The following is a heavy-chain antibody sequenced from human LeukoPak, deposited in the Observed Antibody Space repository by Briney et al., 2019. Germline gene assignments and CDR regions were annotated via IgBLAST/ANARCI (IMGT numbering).Heavy chain of an antibody. Sequence: GGSLRLSCAASGFTFSTYAMSWVRQAPGKGLEWVAVISYDGSNKYYADSVKGRFTISRDNSKNTLYLQMNSLRAEDTAVYYCAKSKPTSGGMDVWGQGTTVTVSS. V-gene: IGHV3-30*18. D-gene: IGHD3-10*01. J-gene: IGHJ6*02. CDR3: AKSKPTSGGMDV. CDR2: ISYDGSNK. CDR1: GFTFSTYA.